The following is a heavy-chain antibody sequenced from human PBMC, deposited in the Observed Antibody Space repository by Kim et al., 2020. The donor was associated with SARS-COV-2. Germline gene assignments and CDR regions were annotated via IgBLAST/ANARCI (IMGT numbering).Heavy chain of an antibody. J-gene: IGHJ4*02. D-gene: IGHD3-9*01. V-gene: IGHV3-64D*06. CDR1: GFTFSSYA. CDR3: VKRELRYFDWLSHFDY. Sequence: GGSLRLSCSASGFTFSSYAMHWVRQAPGKGLEYVSAISSNGGSTYYADSVKGRFTISRDNSKNTLYLQMSSLRAEDTAVYYCVKRELRYFDWLSHFDYWGQGTLVTVSS. CDR2: ISSNGGST.